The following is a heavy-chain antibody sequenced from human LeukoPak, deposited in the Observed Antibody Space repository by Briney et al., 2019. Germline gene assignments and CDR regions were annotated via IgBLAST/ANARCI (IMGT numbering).Heavy chain of an antibody. CDR3: ARSASGDFWSGSFDY. Sequence: NASETLSLTCTVSGGSISSYYWSWIRQPPGKGLERIGYIYTSGSTNYNPSLKSRVTLSVDTSKNQFSLKLSSVTAADTAVYYCARSASGDFWSGSFDYWGQGALVTVSS. V-gene: IGHV4-4*09. CDR2: IYTSGST. J-gene: IGHJ4*02. CDR1: GGSISSYY. D-gene: IGHD3-3*01.